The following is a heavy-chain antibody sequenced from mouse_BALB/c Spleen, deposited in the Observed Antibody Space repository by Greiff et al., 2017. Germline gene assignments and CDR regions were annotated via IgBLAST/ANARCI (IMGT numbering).Heavy chain of an antibody. CDR1: GFNIKDTY. V-gene: IGHV14-3*02. D-gene: IGHD1-1*01. Sequence: VQLQQSGAELVKPGASVKLSCTASGFNIKDTYMHWVKQRPEQGLEWIGRIDPANGNTKYDPKFQGKATITADTSSNTAYLQLSSLTSEDTAVYYCARDLGSSPYFDYWGQGTTLTVSS. J-gene: IGHJ2*01. CDR3: ARDLGSSPYFDY. CDR2: IDPANGNT.